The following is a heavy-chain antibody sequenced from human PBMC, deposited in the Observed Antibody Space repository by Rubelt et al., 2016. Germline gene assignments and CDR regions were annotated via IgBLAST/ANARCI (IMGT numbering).Heavy chain of an antibody. CDR3: LNRAWLET. D-gene: IGHD5-12*01. Sequence: EVQLVESGGGLVQPGGSLRLSCAASGFTVSGNFMSWVRQAPGKGLEWVANINEDVSEKHYVDSVKGRFTISRDNAKNSLCLQMNSLTAEDTAVYYCLNRAWLETWGQGTQVTVSS. CDR1: GFTVSGNF. J-gene: IGHJ5*02. CDR2: INEDVSEK. V-gene: IGHV3-7*03.